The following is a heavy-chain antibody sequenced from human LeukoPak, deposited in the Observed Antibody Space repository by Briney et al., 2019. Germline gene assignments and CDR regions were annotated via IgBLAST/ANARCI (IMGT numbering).Heavy chain of an antibody. D-gene: IGHD1-26*01. CDR2: ISSSSSYI. CDR3: ARERGSGSPYYFDY. V-gene: IGHV3-21*01. Sequence: GGSLRLSCAASGFTVSSNYMSWVRQTPGEGLEWVSSISSSSSYIYYADSVKGRFTISRDNAKNSLYLQMNSLRAEDTAVYYCARERGSGSPYYFDYWGQGTLVTVSS. J-gene: IGHJ4*02. CDR1: GFTVSSNY.